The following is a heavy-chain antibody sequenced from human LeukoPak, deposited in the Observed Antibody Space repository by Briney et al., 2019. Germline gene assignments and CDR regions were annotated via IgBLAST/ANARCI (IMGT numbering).Heavy chain of an antibody. CDR1: GGSISSGSYY. V-gene: IGHV4-61*02. CDR3: ARESRITIFGVVTRPLDAFDI. J-gene: IGHJ3*02. Sequence: SETLSLTCTVSGGSISSGSYYWSWIRQPAGKGLEWIGRIYTSGSTNYNPSLKSRVTMSVDTSKNQFSLKLSSVTAADTAVYYCARESRITIFGVVTRPLDAFDIWGQGTMVTVSS. D-gene: IGHD3-3*01. CDR2: IYTSGST.